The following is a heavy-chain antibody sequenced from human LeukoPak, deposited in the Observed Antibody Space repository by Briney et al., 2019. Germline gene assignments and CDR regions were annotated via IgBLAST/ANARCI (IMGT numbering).Heavy chain of an antibody. Sequence: SVKVSCKASGYTFTSYGISWVRQAPGQGLEWMGGIIPIFGTANYAQKFQGRVTITADESTSTAYMELSSLRSEDTAVYYYARLSTSGVTNDYWGQGTLVTVSS. CDR1: GYTFTSYG. J-gene: IGHJ4*02. D-gene: IGHD3-10*01. V-gene: IGHV1-69*13. CDR2: IIPIFGTA. CDR3: ARLSTSGVTNDY.